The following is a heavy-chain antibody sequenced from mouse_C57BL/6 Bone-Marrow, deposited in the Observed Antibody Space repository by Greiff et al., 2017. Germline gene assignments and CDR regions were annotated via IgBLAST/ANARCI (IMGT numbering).Heavy chain of an antibody. CDR3: ARPYGSSFYYYAMDY. Sequence: EVKLMESGGGLVKPGGSLKLSCAASGFTFSDYGMHWVRQAPEKGLEWVAYISSGSSTIYYADTVKGRFTISRDNAKNTLFLQMTSLRSEDTAMYYCARPYGSSFYYYAMDYWGQGTSVTVSS. CDR2: ISSGSSTI. D-gene: IGHD1-1*01. CDR1: GFTFSDYG. J-gene: IGHJ4*01. V-gene: IGHV5-17*01.